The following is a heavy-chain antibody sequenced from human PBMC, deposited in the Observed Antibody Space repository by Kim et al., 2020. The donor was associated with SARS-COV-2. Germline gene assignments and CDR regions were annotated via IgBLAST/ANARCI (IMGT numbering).Heavy chain of an antibody. D-gene: IGHD2-2*02. CDR3: ARGVRCSSTSCHTIFGVAPDY. Sequence: ASVKVSCKASGYTFTSYGISWVRQAPGQGLEWMGWISAYNGNTNYAQKLQGRVTMTTDTSTSTAYMELRSLRSDDTAVYYCARGVRCSSTSCHTIFGVAPDYWGQGTLVTVSS. CDR2: ISAYNGNT. CDR1: GYTFTSYG. V-gene: IGHV1-18*01. J-gene: IGHJ4*02.